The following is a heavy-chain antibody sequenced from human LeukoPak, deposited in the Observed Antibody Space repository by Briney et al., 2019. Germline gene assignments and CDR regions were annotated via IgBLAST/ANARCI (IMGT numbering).Heavy chain of an antibody. CDR1: GFTFSSYA. J-gene: IGHJ4*02. D-gene: IGHD2-8*02. CDR3: AKTPPRASYCTGGVCYWDY. Sequence: QAGGSLRLSCAASGFTFSSYAMSWVRQAPGKGLEWVSAISGSGGSTYYADSVKGRFTISRDNSKNTLYLQMNSLRAEDTAVYYCAKTPPRASYCTGGVCYWDYWGQGTLVTAAS. V-gene: IGHV3-23*01. CDR2: ISGSGGST.